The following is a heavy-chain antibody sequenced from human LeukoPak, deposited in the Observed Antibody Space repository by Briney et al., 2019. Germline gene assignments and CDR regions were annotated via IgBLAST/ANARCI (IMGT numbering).Heavy chain of an antibody. CDR3: ATANGNAFDI. V-gene: IGHV4-39*01. J-gene: IGHJ3*02. CDR2: FYYSGST. CDR1: SASIFGTYYP. D-gene: IGHD1-26*01. Sequence: PSETLSLTCLVSSASIFGTYYPWGWIRQPPGKGLEWIGTFYYSGSTFYNPSLKSRVTISVDTSKSHFSLRLTSVTATDTAVYYCATANGNAFDIWGPGTLVTVSS.